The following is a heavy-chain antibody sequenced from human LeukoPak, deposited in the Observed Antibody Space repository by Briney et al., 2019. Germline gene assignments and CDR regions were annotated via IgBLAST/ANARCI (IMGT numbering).Heavy chain of an antibody. D-gene: IGHD2-2*01. J-gene: IGHJ6*02. V-gene: IGHV1-8*02. CDR2: MNPNSGNT. Sequence: ASVKVSCKASGYTFTGYYMHWVRQAPGQGLEWMGWMNPNSGNTGYAQKFQGRVTMTRNTSISTAYMELSSLRSEDTAVYYCASGIVVPAAHYYYGMDVWGQGTTVTVSS. CDR3: ASGIVVPAAHYYYGMDV. CDR1: GYTFTGYY.